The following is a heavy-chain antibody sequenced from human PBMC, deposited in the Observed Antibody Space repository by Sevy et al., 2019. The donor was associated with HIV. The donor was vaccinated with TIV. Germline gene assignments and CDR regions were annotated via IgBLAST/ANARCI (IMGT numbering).Heavy chain of an antibody. CDR2: ISHSGTT. V-gene: IGHV4-34*01. CDR1: GGSLSGYY. Sequence: GSLRLSCAVYGGSLSGYYWSWVRQSPGGGLEWIGEISHSGTTNYNPTLKSRASISVDTSKNQFSLKLRSVTAADTATFYCARIGLVRGPRPYGLDVWGQGTTVTVSS. J-gene: IGHJ6*02. D-gene: IGHD3-10*01. CDR3: ARIGLVRGPRPYGLDV.